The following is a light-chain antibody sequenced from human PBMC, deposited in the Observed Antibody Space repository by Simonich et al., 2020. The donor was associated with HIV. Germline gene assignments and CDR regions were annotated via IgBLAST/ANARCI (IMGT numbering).Light chain of an antibody. CDR2: VGTGGIVG. J-gene: IGLJ3*02. CDR3: GADHGSGSNFVWV. Sequence: QPVLTQPPSASASLGASVTLTCTLSSGYSDYKGDWYQQGPGKGPRFVMRVGTGGIVGSKGEGIPDRFSVLGAGLNRYLTIKNIQEEDESDYHCGADHGSGSNFVWVFGGGTKLTVL. CDR1: SGYSDYK. V-gene: IGLV9-49*01.